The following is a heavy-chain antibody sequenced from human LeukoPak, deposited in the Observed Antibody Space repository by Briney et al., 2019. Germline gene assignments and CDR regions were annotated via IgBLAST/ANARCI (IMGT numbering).Heavy chain of an antibody. CDR2: ISSSGST. CDR1: GGSFSGYY. D-gene: IGHD3-22*01. J-gene: IGHJ3*02. V-gene: IGHV4-34*01. Sequence: PSETLSLTCAVYGGSFSGYYWSWIRQPPGKGLEWVGRISSSGSTNYNPSLKSRVTISVDTSKNQFSLKLSSVTAADTAVYFCARGPYSYDSSGAFDIWGQGTMVTVSS. CDR3: ARGPYSYDSSGAFDI.